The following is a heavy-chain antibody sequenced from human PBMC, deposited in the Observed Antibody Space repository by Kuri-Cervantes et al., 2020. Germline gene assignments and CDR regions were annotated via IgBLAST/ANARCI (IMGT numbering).Heavy chain of an antibody. CDR2: LNPNTGST. Sequence: ASVKVSCKAFGYTFTTSEINWVRQATGQGLEWMGWLNPNTGSTGYTQKFKGRATLTRNNSISTAYMELSRLRSDDTAVYYCARVWGRTDDAFDIWGQGTMVTVSS. J-gene: IGHJ3*02. CDR3: ARVWGRTDDAFDI. D-gene: IGHD7-27*01. V-gene: IGHV1-8*02. CDR1: GYTFTTSE.